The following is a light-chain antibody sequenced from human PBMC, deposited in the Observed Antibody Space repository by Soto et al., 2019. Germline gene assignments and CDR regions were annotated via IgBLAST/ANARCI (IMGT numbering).Light chain of an antibody. V-gene: IGKV1-6*01. J-gene: IGKJ1*01. CDR1: QGIRND. CDR2: AAS. CDR3: LQDYNYPPT. Sequence: AIQLTQSPSSLSASVGDRVTITCRASQGIRNDLGWYQQKPGKAPKLLIYAASSLQSGVPSRFSGGGSGTDFTLTISSLQPEDFATYYCLQDYNYPPTFGQGTKVDIK.